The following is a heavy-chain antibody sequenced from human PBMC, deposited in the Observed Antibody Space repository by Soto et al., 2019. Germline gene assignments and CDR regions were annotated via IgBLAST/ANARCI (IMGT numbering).Heavy chain of an antibody. D-gene: IGHD6-19*01. J-gene: IGHJ4*02. CDR1: GHSLSSGGYY. V-gene: IGHV4-31*03. CDR3: ARDWGSSGWPN. Sequence: SETLSLTCTVSGHSLSSGGYYWSWIRQHPGKGLEWVGYIYFTGTTLYNPSLKSRLAISVDTSRNQFSLKLTSVTAADTAVYYCARDWGSSGWPNWGQGVLVTVSS. CDR2: IYFTGTT.